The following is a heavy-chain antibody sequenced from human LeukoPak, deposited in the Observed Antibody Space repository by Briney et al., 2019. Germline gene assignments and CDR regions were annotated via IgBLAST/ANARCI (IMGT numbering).Heavy chain of an antibody. D-gene: IGHD6-13*01. CDR3: ARYPRIAAAGSPYFDY. CDR2: IIPIFGTA. CDR1: GGTFSSYA. Sequence: ASVKVSCKASGGTFSSYAISWVRQAPGQGLEWMGGIIPIFGTANYAQKFQGRVTITADKSTSTAYMELSSLRSEDTAVYYCARYPRIAAAGSPYFDYWGQGTLVTVSS. J-gene: IGHJ4*02. V-gene: IGHV1-69*06.